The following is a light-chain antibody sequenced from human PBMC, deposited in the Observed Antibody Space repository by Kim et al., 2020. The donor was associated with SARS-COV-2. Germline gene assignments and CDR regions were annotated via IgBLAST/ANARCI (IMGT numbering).Light chain of an antibody. Sequence: GQRVTNSCSGGNSNIGRNTVNWSQHLQGTAPRLRMYSRNLRPSGVPDRFSGSKSGTSASLSISGLQSADEGEYYCGAWDASLNTYVFGAGTKVTVL. CDR2: SRN. CDR1: NSNIGRNT. V-gene: IGLV1-44*01. J-gene: IGLJ1*01. CDR3: GAWDASLNTYV.